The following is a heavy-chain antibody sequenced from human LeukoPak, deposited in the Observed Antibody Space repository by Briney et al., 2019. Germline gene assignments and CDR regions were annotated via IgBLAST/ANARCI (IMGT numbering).Heavy chain of an antibody. J-gene: IGHJ4*02. CDR2: IYYSGST. D-gene: IGHD6-19*01. CDR3: ARHLPPGIAVAGGVDY. Sequence: SETLSLTCTVSGGSISSGSYYWGWIRQPPGKGLERIGSIYYSGSTYYNPSLKSRVTISVDTSKNQFSLKLSSVTAADTAVYYCARHLPPGIAVAGGVDYWGQGTLVTVSS. CDR1: GGSISSGSYY. V-gene: IGHV4-39*01.